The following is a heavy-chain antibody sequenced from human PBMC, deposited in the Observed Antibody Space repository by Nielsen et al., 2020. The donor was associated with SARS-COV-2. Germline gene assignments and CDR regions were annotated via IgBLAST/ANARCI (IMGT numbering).Heavy chain of an antibody. CDR1: GFSFSSSA. Sequence: GGSLRLSCAASGFSFSSSAMSWVRQAPGKGLEWVSALSGASLSTYYADSVKGRFTISRDNSKNTLFLQMNGLRAEDTAVYYCAKDSGIADSWGQGTQVTVSS. V-gene: IGHV3-23*01. CDR3: AKDSGIADS. J-gene: IGHJ5*01. CDR2: LSGASLST. D-gene: IGHD6-13*01.